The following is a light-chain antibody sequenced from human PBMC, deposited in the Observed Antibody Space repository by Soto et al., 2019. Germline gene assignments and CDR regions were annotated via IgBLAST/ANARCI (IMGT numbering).Light chain of an antibody. CDR3: QQYGSSPRFT. CDR1: QSVSSSY. CDR2: GAS. Sequence: EIVLTQSPGTLSLSPGERATLSCRASQSVSSSYLAWYQQKPDQAPRLLIYGASSRATGIPDRFSGSGSGTDFTLTISRLEPEDFAVYYCQQYGSSPRFTFGPGTKVAIK. V-gene: IGKV3-20*01. J-gene: IGKJ3*01.